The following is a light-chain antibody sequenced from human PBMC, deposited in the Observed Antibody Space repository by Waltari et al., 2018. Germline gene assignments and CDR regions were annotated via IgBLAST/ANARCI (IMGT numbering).Light chain of an antibody. J-gene: IGKJ4*01. CDR3: QQYYNWPPVT. CDR2: GAS. Sequence: EIVMTQSPATLSVSPGERATLSCRASQSVSSKLAWYQQKAGQAPRLLIYGASTRATGIPARFSGSGSGTEFTLTISSLQSEDFAVYYCQQYYNWPPVTFGGGTKVEIK. V-gene: IGKV3-15*01. CDR1: QSVSSK.